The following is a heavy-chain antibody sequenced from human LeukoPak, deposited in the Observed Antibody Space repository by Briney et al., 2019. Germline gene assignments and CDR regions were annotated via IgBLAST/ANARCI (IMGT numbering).Heavy chain of an antibody. V-gene: IGHV4-59*01. CDR2: IYYSGST. CDR1: GGSISSYY. CDR3: ARVNDILTGYSFDY. J-gene: IGHJ4*02. Sequence: SETLSLTCTVSGGSISSYYWSWIRQPPGKGLEWIGYIYYSGSTNYNPSLKSRVPISVDTSKNQFSLKLSSVTAADTAVYYCARVNDILTGYSFDYWGQGTLVTVSS. D-gene: IGHD3-9*01.